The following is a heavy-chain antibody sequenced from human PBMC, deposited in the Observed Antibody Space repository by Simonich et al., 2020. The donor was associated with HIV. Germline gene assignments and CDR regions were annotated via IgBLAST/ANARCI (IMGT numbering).Heavy chain of an antibody. V-gene: IGHV4-34*01. D-gene: IGHD6-13*01. J-gene: IGHJ1*01. Sequence: QVQLQQWGAGLLKPSETLSLTCAVHGGSFSGHYWSWIRPPPGKGLEWIGETNHSVTTNYNPSLKSRVTISVDTSKNQFSLKLSSVTAADTAVYYCARLTAGGLGEYFQHWGQGTLVTVSS. CDR2: TNHSVTT. CDR1: GGSFSGHY. CDR3: ARLTAGGLGEYFQH.